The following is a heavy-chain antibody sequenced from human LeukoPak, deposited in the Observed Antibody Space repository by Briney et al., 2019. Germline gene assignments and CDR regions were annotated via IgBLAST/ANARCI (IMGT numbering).Heavy chain of an antibody. CDR3: ARGIATYYYDRLDAFDI. J-gene: IGHJ3*02. D-gene: IGHD3-22*01. CDR1: GYTFTSYY. CDR2: INPSGGST. Sequence: GASVKVSCKASGYTFTSYYMHWVRQAPGQGLEWMGIINPSGGSTSYAQKLQGRVTMTRDTSTSTVYMELSSLRSEDTAVYYCARGIATYYYDRLDAFDIWGQGTMVTVSS. V-gene: IGHV1-46*01.